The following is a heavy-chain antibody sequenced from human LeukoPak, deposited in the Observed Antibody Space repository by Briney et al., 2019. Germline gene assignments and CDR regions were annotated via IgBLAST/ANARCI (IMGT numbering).Heavy chain of an antibody. D-gene: IGHD2-2*01. Sequence: SETLSLTCTVSGGSLNNYYWSWVRQPPGEGLEWIGYKYTTGSSNYSPSLMGRVIISEDMAQNQISLRLTSVTAADTAVYYCARTRPPAGPQYYYGMDVWSQGTPVTVSS. CDR1: GGSLNNYY. V-gene: IGHV4-4*09. CDR3: ARTRPPAGPQYYYGMDV. J-gene: IGHJ6*02. CDR2: KYTTGSS.